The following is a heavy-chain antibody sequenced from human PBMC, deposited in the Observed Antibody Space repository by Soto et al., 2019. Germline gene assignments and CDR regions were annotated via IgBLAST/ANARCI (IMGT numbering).Heavy chain of an antibody. CDR2: VCYRGTT. J-gene: IGHJ4*02. V-gene: IGHV4-39*01. CDR1: GDSIDTSSYC. D-gene: IGHD6-6*01. CDR3: ARQGEHSSSYFFDS. Sequence: LSLTCTVSGDSIDTSSYCWGWIRQPPGKGLEWIGSVCYRGTTYYNPSLKSRLTISVDTSKRQFSLKLSSVTAADTAVFYCARQGEHSSSYFFDSWGQGTLVTVSS.